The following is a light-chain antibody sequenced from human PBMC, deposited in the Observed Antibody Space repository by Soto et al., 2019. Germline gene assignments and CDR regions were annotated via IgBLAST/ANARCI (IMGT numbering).Light chain of an antibody. Sequence: QSALTQPASVSGSPGQSITISCTGTSSDVGGYNYVSWYQQNPGKAPKVIIYEVSNRPSGVSNRFSASKSGNTASLTISGLQAEDEADYYCGSYSSVGPSYLFGTATKLTVL. V-gene: IGLV2-14*01. CDR3: GSYSSVGPSYL. CDR1: SSDVGGYNY. J-gene: IGLJ1*01. CDR2: EVS.